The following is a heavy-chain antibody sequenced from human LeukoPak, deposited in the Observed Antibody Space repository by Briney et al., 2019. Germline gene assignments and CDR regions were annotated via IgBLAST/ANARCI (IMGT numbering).Heavy chain of an antibody. CDR3: ARSGSGSYYNVRSGMDV. J-gene: IGHJ6*02. CDR1: GYTYTSYY. D-gene: IGHD3-10*01. CDR2: IDPSGGST. V-gene: IGHV1-46*01. Sequence: GASVKVSCKASGYTYTSYYMHWVRQAPGQGLEWMGIIDPSGGSTSYAQKFQGRVTMTRDTSTSTVYMELSSLRSEDTAVYYCARSGSGSYYNVRSGMDVWGQGTTVTVSS.